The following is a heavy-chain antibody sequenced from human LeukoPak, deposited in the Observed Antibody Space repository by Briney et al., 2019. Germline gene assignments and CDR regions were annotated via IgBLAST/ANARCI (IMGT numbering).Heavy chain of an antibody. Sequence: PGGSLRLSCAASGFTFSSYGVHLVRQAPGKGLEWVAVISYDGSNKYYADSVKGRFTISRDNSKNTLYLQMNSLRAEDTAVYYCAKEDRDSYGLDYWGQGTLVTVSS. V-gene: IGHV3-30*18. CDR3: AKEDRDSYGLDY. CDR1: GFTFSSYG. J-gene: IGHJ4*02. D-gene: IGHD5-18*01. CDR2: ISYDGSNK.